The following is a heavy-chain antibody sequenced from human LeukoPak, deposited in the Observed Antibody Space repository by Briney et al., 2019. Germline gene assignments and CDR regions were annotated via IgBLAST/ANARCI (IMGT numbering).Heavy chain of an antibody. CDR2: VYNSRST. V-gene: IGHV4-59*11. CDR3: ARGGSSGLYNWFDP. D-gene: IGHD6-19*01. Sequence: PSETLSLTCNLSGDSINSHFWSWIRQPPGKGLEWIGYVYNSRSTNYNPSLKSRVTISEDKSKNQPSLRLTSVTAADTAVYYCARGGSSGLYNWFDPWGQGILVTVSS. CDR1: GDSINSHF. J-gene: IGHJ5*02.